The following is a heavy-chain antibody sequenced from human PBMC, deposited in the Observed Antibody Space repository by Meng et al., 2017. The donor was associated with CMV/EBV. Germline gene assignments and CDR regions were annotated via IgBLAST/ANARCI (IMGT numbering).Heavy chain of an antibody. Sequence: YDSNCVRQATGQGLEWMGWMNPNSGNTGYAQKFQGRGTMTRNTSISTAYMELSSLRSEDTAVYYCARGRSAGVVVPAAIRGYWYFDLWGRGTLVTVSS. V-gene: IGHV1-8*01. CDR1: YD. D-gene: IGHD2-2*02. J-gene: IGHJ2*01. CDR3: ARGRSAGVVVPAAIRGYWYFDL. CDR2: MNPNSGNT.